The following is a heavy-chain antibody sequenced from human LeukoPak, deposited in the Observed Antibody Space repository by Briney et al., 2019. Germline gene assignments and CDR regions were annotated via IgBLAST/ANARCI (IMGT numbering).Heavy chain of an antibody. J-gene: IGHJ4*02. CDR3: ATATDQWELLALDY. D-gene: IGHD1-26*01. CDR1: GGSFSGYY. Sequence: PSETLSLTCAVYGGSFSGYYWSWIRQPPGKGLEWIGEINHSGSTYYNPSLKSRVTISVDTSENQFSLKLSSVTAADTAVYYCATATDQWELLALDYWGQGTLVTVSS. V-gene: IGHV4-34*01. CDR2: INHSGST.